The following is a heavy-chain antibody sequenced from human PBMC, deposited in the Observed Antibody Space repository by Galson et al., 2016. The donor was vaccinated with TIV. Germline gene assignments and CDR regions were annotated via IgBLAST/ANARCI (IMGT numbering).Heavy chain of an antibody. D-gene: IGHD4-23*01. CDR3: ARPASVTPRLRYLDL. CDR1: GFSFSTYG. J-gene: IGHJ2*01. Sequence: SLRLSCAASGFSFSTYGMHWVRQAPGKGLEWVALISSGGSNQYFADSVQGRFTISRDNSNNTLSLQMTNLRPEDTAVYYCARPASVTPRLRYLDLWGRGTPLIVS. CDR2: ISSGGSNQ. V-gene: IGHV3-30*19.